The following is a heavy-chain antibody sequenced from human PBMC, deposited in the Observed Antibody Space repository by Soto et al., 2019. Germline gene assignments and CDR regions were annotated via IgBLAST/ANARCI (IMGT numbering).Heavy chain of an antibody. CDR1: GGSFSGYY. Sequence: SETLSLTCAVYGGSFSGYYWSWIRQPPGKGLEWIGEINHSGSTNYNPSLKSRVTISVDTSKNQFSLKLSSVTVADTAVYYCARGREYYDFWSGYSSGYYGMDVWGQGTTVTVSS. D-gene: IGHD3-3*01. V-gene: IGHV4-34*01. J-gene: IGHJ6*02. CDR3: ARGREYYDFWSGYSSGYYGMDV. CDR2: INHSGST.